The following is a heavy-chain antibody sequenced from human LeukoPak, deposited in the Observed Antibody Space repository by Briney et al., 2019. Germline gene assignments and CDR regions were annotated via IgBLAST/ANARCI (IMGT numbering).Heavy chain of an antibody. CDR1: GFTFSEYY. D-gene: IGHD2-2*01. V-gene: IGHV3-11*04. J-gene: IGHJ4*02. CDR2: ISSSGITI. CDR3: ARADCSSSSCYELDY. Sequence: GGSLRLSCAGSGFTFSEYYMSWIGQAPGKGLEWVSYISSSGITIYYADSVKARFTISRDNAKNSLYLQMNSLRAEDTAVYYCARADCSSSSCYELDYWGQGTLVTVSS.